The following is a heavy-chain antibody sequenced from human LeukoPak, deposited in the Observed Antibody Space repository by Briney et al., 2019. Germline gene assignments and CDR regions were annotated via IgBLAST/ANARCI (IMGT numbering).Heavy chain of an antibody. Sequence: SLRLSCTASGFTFGDYYMSWVRQAPGKGLEWVGLIRSKAYGGTTEYAASVKGRFTISRDDSKSIAYLQKNSVKPEATAVYYCTRETRYCSGGSCYTDYWGQGTVVAVSS. J-gene: IGHJ4*02. CDR3: TRETRYCSGGSCYTDY. D-gene: IGHD2-15*01. CDR1: GFTFGDYY. CDR2: IRSKAYGGTT. V-gene: IGHV3-49*04.